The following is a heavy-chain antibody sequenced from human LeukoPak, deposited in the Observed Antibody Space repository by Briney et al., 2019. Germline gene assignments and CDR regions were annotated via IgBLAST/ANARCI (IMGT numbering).Heavy chain of an antibody. CDR2: ITSSSTI. V-gene: IGHV3-48*01. D-gene: IGHD6-13*01. CDR3: AKEPIVAVNGPV. J-gene: IGHJ6*04. Sequence: PGGSLRLSCAASGFTFSNYNMNWVRQAPGKGLEWVSYITSSSTIYYADSVKGRFTISRDNAKNSLYLQMNSLRAEDTAVYYCAKEPIVAVNGPVWGIGTTVTISS. CDR1: GFTFSNYN.